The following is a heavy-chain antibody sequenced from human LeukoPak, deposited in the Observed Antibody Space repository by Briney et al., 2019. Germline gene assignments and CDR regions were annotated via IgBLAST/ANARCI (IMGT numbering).Heavy chain of an antibody. Sequence: SETLSLTCAVYGGSFSGYYWSWIRQPPGKGLEWIGEINHSGSTNYNPSLKSRVTISVDTSKNQFSLKLSPVTAADTAVYYCARGRTRSGADYWGQGTLVTVSS. D-gene: IGHD1-26*01. CDR2: INHSGST. CDR3: ARGRTRSGADY. CDR1: GGSFSGYY. J-gene: IGHJ4*02. V-gene: IGHV4-34*01.